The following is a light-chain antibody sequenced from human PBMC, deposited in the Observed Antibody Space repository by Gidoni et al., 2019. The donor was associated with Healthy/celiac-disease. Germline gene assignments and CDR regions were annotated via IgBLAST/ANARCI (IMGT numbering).Light chain of an antibody. CDR3: QVWDSSSDHPEWV. J-gene: IGLJ3*02. CDR2: EDS. Sequence: SYVLTQPPSVSVPPGQTARITCGGNNIGSKRVHWYQQKPGQAPGLVVDEDSDRPSGIPGRCSGSNSGNTATLTISRVEAGDEADYYCQVWDSSSDHPEWVFGGGTKLTVL. V-gene: IGLV3-21*02. CDR1: NIGSKR.